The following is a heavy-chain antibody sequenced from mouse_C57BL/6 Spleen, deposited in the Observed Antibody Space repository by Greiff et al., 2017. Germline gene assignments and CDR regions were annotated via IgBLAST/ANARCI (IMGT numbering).Heavy chain of an antibody. D-gene: IGHD2-2*01. V-gene: IGHV1-82*01. CDR1: GYAFSSSW. CDR3: ARGYGYGGYFDV. J-gene: IGHJ1*03. Sequence: VQLVESGPELVKPGASVKISCKASGYAFSSSWMNWVKQRPGKGLEWIGRIYPGDGDTNYNGTFKGKATLTADKSSSTAYMQLSSLTSEDSAVYFCARGYGYGGYFDVWGTGTTVTVSS. CDR2: IYPGDGDT.